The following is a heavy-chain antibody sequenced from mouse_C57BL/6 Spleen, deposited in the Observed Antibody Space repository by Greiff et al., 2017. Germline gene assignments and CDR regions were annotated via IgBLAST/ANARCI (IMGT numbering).Heavy chain of an antibody. CDR2: IYPGNGDT. V-gene: IGHV1-12*01. D-gene: IGHD2-4*01. CDR1: GYTFTSYN. J-gene: IGHJ4*01. CDR3: ARSGGYDYDEDYYAMDY. Sequence: LQQSGAELVRPGASVKMSCKASGYTFTSYNMHWVKQTPRQGLEWIGAIYPGNGDTSYNQKFKGKATLTVDKSSSTAYMQLSSLTSEDSAVYFCARSGGYDYDEDYYAMDYWGQGTSVTVSS.